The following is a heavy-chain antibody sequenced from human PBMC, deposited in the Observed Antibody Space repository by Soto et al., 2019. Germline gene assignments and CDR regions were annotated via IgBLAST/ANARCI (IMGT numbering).Heavy chain of an antibody. CDR1: GYSFTSYW. Sequence: GESLKISCKGSGYSFTSYWISWVRQMPGKGLEWMGRIDPSDSYTNYSPSFQGHVTISADKSISTAYLQWSSLKASDTAMYYCASGIAAAAYYYYGMDVWGQGTTVTVS. V-gene: IGHV5-10-1*01. J-gene: IGHJ6*02. D-gene: IGHD6-13*01. CDR3: ASGIAAAAYYYYGMDV. CDR2: IDPSDSYT.